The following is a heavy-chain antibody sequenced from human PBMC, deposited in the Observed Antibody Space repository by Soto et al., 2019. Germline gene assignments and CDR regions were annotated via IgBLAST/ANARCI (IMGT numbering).Heavy chain of an antibody. CDR1: GFTFSSYA. Sequence: GGSLRLSCAASGFTFSSYAMHWVRQAPGKGLEYVSAISSNGGSTYYANSVKGRFTISRDNSKNTLYLQMGSLRAEDMAVYYCARDTPYYDFWSGYSYYMDVWGKGTTVTVSS. CDR2: ISSNGGST. J-gene: IGHJ6*03. CDR3: ARDTPYYDFWSGYSYYMDV. V-gene: IGHV3-64*01. D-gene: IGHD3-3*01.